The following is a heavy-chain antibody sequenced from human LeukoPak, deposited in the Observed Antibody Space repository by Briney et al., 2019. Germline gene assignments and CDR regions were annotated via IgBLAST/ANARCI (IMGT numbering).Heavy chain of an antibody. J-gene: IGHJ4*02. Sequence: GGSLRLSCAASGFTFSSYAMSWVRQAPGKGLEWVSVISGSGGSTYYADSVKGRFTISRDNSKNTLYLQMNSLRAEDTAVYYCAKGTNQYSSGRRIYWGQGTLVTVSS. V-gene: IGHV3-23*01. CDR3: AKGTNQYSSGRRIY. CDR1: GFTFSSYA. D-gene: IGHD6-19*01. CDR2: ISGSGGST.